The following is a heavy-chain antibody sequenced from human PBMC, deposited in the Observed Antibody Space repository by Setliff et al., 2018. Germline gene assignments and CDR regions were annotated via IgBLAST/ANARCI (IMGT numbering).Heavy chain of an antibody. V-gene: IGHV3-21*01. D-gene: IGHD5-18*01. J-gene: IGHJ4*02. Sequence: GGSLRLSCVGSGFTFGTYTMNWIRQAPGKGLEWVSSISRDSLHIYYTDSVKGRFTFSRDNAKNSLYLQMNSLRAEDTAVYYCARDQGSYGYRAFDFWGQGTLVTVSS. CDR1: GFTFGTYT. CDR2: ISRDSLHI. CDR3: ARDQGSYGYRAFDF.